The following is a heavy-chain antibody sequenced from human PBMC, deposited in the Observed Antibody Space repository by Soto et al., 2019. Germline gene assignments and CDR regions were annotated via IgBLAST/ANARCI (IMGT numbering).Heavy chain of an antibody. V-gene: IGHV5-51*01. J-gene: IGHJ4*02. CDR1: GDNFNTYW. CDR2: IYPGDSDT. D-gene: IGHD5-12*01. Sequence: ESLKTSFEGSGDNFNTYWIGWVRQIPGKGLEWMALIYPGDSDTRYSPSFEGQVTLSVDRSISTAYLQWSSLKASDTAIYYCATSTVSYVDIVSSTTRGYFDHWGRGTLVTVSS. CDR3: ATSTVSYVDIVSSTTRGYFDH.